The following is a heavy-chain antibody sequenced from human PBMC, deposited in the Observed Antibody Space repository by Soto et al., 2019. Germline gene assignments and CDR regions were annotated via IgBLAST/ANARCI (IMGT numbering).Heavy chain of an antibody. Sequence: GGSLRLSCAASVFTFSSYAMSWVRQAPGKGLEWVSAISGSGGSTYYADSVKGRFTISRDNSKNTLYLQMNSLRAEDTAVYYCARDHRYYYDSSGYYGYFDYWGQGTLVTVSS. CDR2: ISGSGGST. J-gene: IGHJ4*02. CDR1: VFTFSSYA. CDR3: ARDHRYYYDSSGYYGYFDY. V-gene: IGHV3-23*01. D-gene: IGHD3-22*01.